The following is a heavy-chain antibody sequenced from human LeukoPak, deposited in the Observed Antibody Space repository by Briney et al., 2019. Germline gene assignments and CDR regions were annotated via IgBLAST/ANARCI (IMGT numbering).Heavy chain of an antibody. CDR1: GITFSSYW. Sequence: PGGSLRLSCAASGITFSSYWMPRVRQAPGKGLVWVSRIKSDGSSTSYAESVKGRFTISRDNAKNTMYLQMNSLRAEDTAVYYCASLYNWGQGTLVTVSS. CDR2: IKSDGSST. J-gene: IGHJ4*02. V-gene: IGHV3-74*01. CDR3: ASLYN.